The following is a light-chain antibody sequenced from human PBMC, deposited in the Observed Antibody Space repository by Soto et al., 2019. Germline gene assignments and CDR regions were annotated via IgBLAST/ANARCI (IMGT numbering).Light chain of an antibody. J-gene: IGLJ3*02. Sequence: QSVLTQSPSASASLGASVKLTCTLSSGHSSYAIAWHQQQPEKGPRYLMKLNSDVSHSKGDGIPDRFSGSSSGAERYLTISSLQSEDEADYYCQTWGTGSWVFGGGTKVTVL. V-gene: IGLV4-69*01. CDR1: SGHSSYA. CDR3: QTWGTGSWV. CDR2: LNSDVSH.